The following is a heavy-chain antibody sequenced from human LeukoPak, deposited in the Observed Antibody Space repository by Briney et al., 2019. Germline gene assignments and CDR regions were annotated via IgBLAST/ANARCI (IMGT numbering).Heavy chain of an antibody. CDR3: ARAGEEQLWPFDY. D-gene: IGHD5-18*01. CDR1: GGSFSGYY. V-gene: IGHV4-34*01. J-gene: IGHJ4*02. Sequence: ETLSLTCAVYGGSFSGYYWSWIRQPPGKGLEWIGEINHSGSTNYNPSLKSRVTISVDTSKNQFSLKLSSVTAADTAVYYCARAGEEQLWPFDYWGQGTLVTVSS. CDR2: INHSGST.